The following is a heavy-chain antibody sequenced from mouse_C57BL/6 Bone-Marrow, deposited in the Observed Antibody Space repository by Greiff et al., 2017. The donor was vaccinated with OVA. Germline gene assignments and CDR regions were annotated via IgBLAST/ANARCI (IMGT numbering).Heavy chain of an antibody. CDR1: GYSITSGYD. J-gene: IGHJ2*01. Sequence: VQLKESGPGMVKPSQSLSLTCTVTGYSITSGYDWHWIRHFPGNKLEWMGYISYSGSTNYNPSLKSRISITHDTSKNHFFLKLNSVTTEDTATYYGAREGDGGDYVDDWGRGTTLTVSS. CDR2: ISYSGST. V-gene: IGHV3-1*01. D-gene: IGHD3-3*01. CDR3: AREGDGGDYVDD.